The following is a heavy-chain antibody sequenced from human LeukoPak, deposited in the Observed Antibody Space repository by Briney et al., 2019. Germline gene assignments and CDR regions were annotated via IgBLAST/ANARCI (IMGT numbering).Heavy chain of an antibody. Sequence: PGGSLRLSCAVSGFTFSSYWMTWVRQAPGKGLEWVANIKQDGSEKYYVDSVKGRFTISRDNAKNSQYLQMNSLRAEDTAVYYGARGINWFDPWGQGTLVTVSS. V-gene: IGHV3-7*04. D-gene: IGHD2-15*01. CDR1: GFTFSSYW. CDR3: ARGINWFDP. J-gene: IGHJ5*02. CDR2: IKQDGSEK.